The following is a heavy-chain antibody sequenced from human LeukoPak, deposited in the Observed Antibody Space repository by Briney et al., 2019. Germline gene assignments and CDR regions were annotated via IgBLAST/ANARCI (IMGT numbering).Heavy chain of an antibody. CDR1: DGSISSGSYY. V-gene: IGHV4-39*01. D-gene: IGHD1-26*01. CDR2: THYSGIT. Sequence: PSETLSLTCTVSDGSISSGSYYWGWIRQPPGKGLEWIGNTHYSGITYYNPSLKSRVTISVDTSKNQFSLKLSSVTAADTAVYYCARHLESGSLFWGQGTLVTVSS. J-gene: IGHJ4*02. CDR3: ARHLESGSLF.